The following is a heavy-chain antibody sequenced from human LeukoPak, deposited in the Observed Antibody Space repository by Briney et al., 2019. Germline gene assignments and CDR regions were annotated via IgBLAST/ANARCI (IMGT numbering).Heavy chain of an antibody. Sequence: PGGSLRLSCAASGFTFSGSAMRWVRQASGRGLEWVGRIRSKANSYATAYAASVIGRFTISRDSSKSTAYQQKSSVKAQDTPVYYCTRHDRINDIWGQGTMVTVSS. V-gene: IGHV3-73*01. CDR2: IRSKANSYAT. CDR1: GFTFSGSA. D-gene: IGHD3-10*01. J-gene: IGHJ3*02. CDR3: TRHDRINDI.